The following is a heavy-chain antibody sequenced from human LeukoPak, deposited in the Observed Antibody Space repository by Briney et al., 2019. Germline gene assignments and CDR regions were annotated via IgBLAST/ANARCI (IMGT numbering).Heavy chain of an antibody. CDR2: ISSGSSYI. V-gene: IGHV3-21*01. J-gene: IGHJ4*02. CDR3: ARDSRSITPFDY. CDR1: GLTFSRYS. Sequence: GGSLRLSCAASGLTFSRYSMNWVRQAPGKGLEWVSSISSGSSYIYYVDSVKGRFTVSRDNAKNSLYLQMNSLRAEDTAVYYCARDSRSITPFDYWGQGTLVTVSS. D-gene: IGHD3-10*01.